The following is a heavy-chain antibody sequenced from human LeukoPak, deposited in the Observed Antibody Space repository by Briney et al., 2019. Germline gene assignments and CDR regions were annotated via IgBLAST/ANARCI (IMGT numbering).Heavy chain of an antibody. CDR3: AKDIGTWGWAFDY. D-gene: IGHD6-19*01. J-gene: IGHJ4*02. V-gene: IGHV3-43D*03. CDR2: ISWDGGST. Sequence: GGSLRLSCAASGFTFDDYAMHWVRQAPGKGLEWVSLISWDGGSTYYADSVKGRFTISRDNSKNSLYLQMNSLRAEDTALYYCAKDIGTWGWAFDYWSQGTLVTVSS. CDR1: GFTFDDYA.